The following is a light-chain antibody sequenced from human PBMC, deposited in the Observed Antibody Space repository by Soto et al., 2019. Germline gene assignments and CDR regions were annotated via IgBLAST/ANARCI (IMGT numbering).Light chain of an antibody. CDR3: QQSYSTPS. CDR1: QSISSY. Sequence: DILMTQSPSSLSASVGDRVTITCRASQSISSYLNWYQQKPGKAPKLLIYAASSLQSGVPSRFSGSGSGTDFTLTISSLQPEDFATYYCQQSYSTPSFGPGTKVDIK. CDR2: AAS. J-gene: IGKJ3*01. V-gene: IGKV1-39*01.